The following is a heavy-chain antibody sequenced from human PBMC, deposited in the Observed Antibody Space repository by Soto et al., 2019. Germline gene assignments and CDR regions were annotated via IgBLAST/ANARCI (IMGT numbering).Heavy chain of an antibody. CDR3: ATYKPFDY. CDR1: GFTFSSYW. Sequence: GGSLRLSCAASGFTFSSYWMSWVRQAPGKGLEWVAYINQDGSQKDYVDSVKGRFTISRDNAKNSLYLQMNSLRAEDTAVYYCATYKPFDYWGQGTLVTVS. J-gene: IGHJ4*02. D-gene: IGHD1-1*01. CDR2: INQDGSQK. V-gene: IGHV3-7*01.